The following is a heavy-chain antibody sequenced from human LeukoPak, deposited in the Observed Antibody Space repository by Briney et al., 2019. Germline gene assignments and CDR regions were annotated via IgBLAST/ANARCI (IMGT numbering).Heavy chain of an antibody. CDR2: IWPDGSKT. D-gene: IGHD1-14*01. Sequence: PGRTLRLSCAASGFTFSRYAMHWVRQAPGKGLEWVAFIWPDGSKTYYADSVRGRFTISRDNSKNTLHLEMNTVRAEDTALYYCAKISSSSEPDFDCWGQGTLVTVS. CDR1: GFTFSRYA. J-gene: IGHJ4*02. CDR3: AKISSSSEPDFDC. V-gene: IGHV3-33*06.